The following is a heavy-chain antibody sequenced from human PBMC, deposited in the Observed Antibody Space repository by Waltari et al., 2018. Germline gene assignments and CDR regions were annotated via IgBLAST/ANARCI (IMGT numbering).Heavy chain of an antibody. CDR2: IYYSGST. Sequence: QLQLQESGPGLVKPSETLSLTCTVSGGSIRSSSYYWGWIRQPPGKGLEWIGSIYYSGSTYYNPSLKSRVTISVETSKNQFSLKLSSVTAADTAVYYCAREGFSGYDSIYWGQGTLVTVSS. D-gene: IGHD5-12*01. CDR1: GGSIRSSSYY. CDR3: AREGFSGYDSIY. J-gene: IGHJ4*02. V-gene: IGHV4-39*07.